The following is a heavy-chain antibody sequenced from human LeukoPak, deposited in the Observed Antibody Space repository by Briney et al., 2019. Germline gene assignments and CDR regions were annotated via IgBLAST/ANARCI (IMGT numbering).Heavy chain of an antibody. Sequence: TSETLSLTCAVYGGSFSGYYWSWIRQPPGKGLEWIGEINHSGSTNYNPSLKSRVTISVDTSKNQFSLKLSSVTAADTAVYYCAKDGLWIQLWLRAFDIWGQGTMVTVSS. D-gene: IGHD5-18*01. J-gene: IGHJ3*02. CDR1: GGSFSGYY. CDR2: INHSGST. CDR3: AKDGLWIQLWLRAFDI. V-gene: IGHV4-34*01.